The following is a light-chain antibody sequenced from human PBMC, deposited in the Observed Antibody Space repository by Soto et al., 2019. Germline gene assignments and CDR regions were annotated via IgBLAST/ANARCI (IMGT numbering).Light chain of an antibody. V-gene: IGLV2-14*03. Sequence: QSVLTQPASVSWSPGQSIAISCTGTSSDVGGYNYVSWYQQHPGKAPKIMIYDVSDRPSGVSNRISGSKSGNTASLTINGLQAEDEADYYCSSYTSSSTYGFGTGTKVTVL. CDR2: DVS. CDR3: SSYTSSSTYG. CDR1: SSDVGGYNY. J-gene: IGLJ1*01.